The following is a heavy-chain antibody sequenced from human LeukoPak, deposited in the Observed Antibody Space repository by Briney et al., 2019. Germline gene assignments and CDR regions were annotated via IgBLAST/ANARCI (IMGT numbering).Heavy chain of an antibody. J-gene: IGHJ4*02. CDR3: ARVNVCPRCHFDY. CDR1: GFTFGSYW. D-gene: IGHD3-16*01. Sequence: GGSLRLSCAASGFTFGSYWMHWVRQAPGKGLDWVSRINSDGSSTSYADSVKGRFTISRDNAKNTLYLQMNSLRAEDTAVYYCARVNVCPRCHFDYWGQGTLDTVSS. CDR2: INSDGSST. V-gene: IGHV3-74*01.